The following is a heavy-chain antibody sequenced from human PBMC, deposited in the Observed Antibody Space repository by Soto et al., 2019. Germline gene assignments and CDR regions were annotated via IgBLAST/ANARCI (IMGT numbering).Heavy chain of an antibody. CDR2: IIPILGIA. CDR3: SSIAAPSLDY. V-gene: IGHV1-69*02. Sequence: GASVKVSCKASGGTFSSYTISWVRQSPGQGLEWMGRIIPILGIANYAQKFQGRVTITADKSTGTAYMELSSLRSEDTAVYYCSSIAAPSLDYWGQGTLVTVSS. CDR1: GGTFSSYT. J-gene: IGHJ4*02. D-gene: IGHD6-6*01.